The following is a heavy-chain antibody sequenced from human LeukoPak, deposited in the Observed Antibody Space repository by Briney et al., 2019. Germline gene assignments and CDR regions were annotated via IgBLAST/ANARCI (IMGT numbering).Heavy chain of an antibody. Sequence: ASVKVSCKASGYTFTSYDYNWVRQATGQRPEWMGWMSPNSGDTGYAQKFQDRVTMTRNTSISTAYMELSSLRSDDTAVYYCARGPPNWGYDYWGPGTLVTVSS. CDR3: ARGPPNWGYDY. CDR2: MSPNSGDT. CDR1: GYTFTSYD. V-gene: IGHV1-8*01. J-gene: IGHJ4*02. D-gene: IGHD7-27*01.